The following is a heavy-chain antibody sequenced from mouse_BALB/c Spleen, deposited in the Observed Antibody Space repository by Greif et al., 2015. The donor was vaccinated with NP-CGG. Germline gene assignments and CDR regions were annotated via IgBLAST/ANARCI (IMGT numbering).Heavy chain of an antibody. D-gene: IGHD2-14*01. V-gene: IGHV5-6*02. J-gene: IGHJ2*01. CDR1: GFTFSSYG. CDR3: ARQYRYDGAFDY. CDR2: ISSGGSYT. Sequence: DVKLVESGGDLVKPGGSLKLSCAASGFTFSSYGMSWVRQTPDKRLEWVATISSGGSYTYYPDSVKGRFTISRDNAKNTLYLQMSSLKSEDTAMYYCARQYRYDGAFDYWGQGTTLTVSS.